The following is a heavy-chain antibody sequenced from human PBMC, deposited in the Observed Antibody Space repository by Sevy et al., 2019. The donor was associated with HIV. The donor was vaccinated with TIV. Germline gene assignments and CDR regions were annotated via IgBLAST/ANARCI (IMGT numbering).Heavy chain of an antibody. CDR3: ARDLSYSRSWYYYYYYGMDV. Sequence: GGSLRLSCAASGFTFSSYWMSWVRQAPGKGLEWVANIKQDGSEKYYVDSVKGRFTISRDNAKNSLYLKMNSLRAEDTAVYYCARDLSYSRSWYYYYYYGMDVWGQGTTVTVSS. CDR1: GFTFSSYW. J-gene: IGHJ6*02. V-gene: IGHV3-7*01. CDR2: IKQDGSEK. D-gene: IGHD6-13*01.